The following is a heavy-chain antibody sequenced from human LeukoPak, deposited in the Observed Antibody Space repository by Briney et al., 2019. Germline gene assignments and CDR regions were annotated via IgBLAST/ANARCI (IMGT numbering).Heavy chain of an antibody. CDR3: AKNWQYCSSTSCYFPGY. V-gene: IGHV3-23*01. J-gene: IGHJ4*02. Sequence: GGSLRLSCAASGFTFSSYAMTWVRQAPGKGLEWVSVISGSGINTDYADSVKGRFTISRDNSKNTLYLQMNSLRAEDTAVYYCAKNWQYCSSTSCYFPGYWGQGTLVTVSS. D-gene: IGHD2-2*01. CDR1: GFTFSSYA. CDR2: ISGSGINT.